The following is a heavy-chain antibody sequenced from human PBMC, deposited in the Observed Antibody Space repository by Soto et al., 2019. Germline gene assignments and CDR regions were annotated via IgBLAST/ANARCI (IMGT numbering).Heavy chain of an antibody. V-gene: IGHV1-69*02. J-gene: IGHJ2*01. Sequence: QVQLVQSGGEVKKPGSSVKVSYKASGGTFSSYTISWVRQAPGQGLEWMGRIIPILGIANYAQKFQGRVTITADKSTSTAYMELSSLRSEDTAVYYCARAVGGYNSALWYFDLWGRGTLVTVSS. CDR1: GGTFSSYT. D-gene: IGHD5-12*01. CDR3: ARAVGGYNSALWYFDL. CDR2: IIPILGIA.